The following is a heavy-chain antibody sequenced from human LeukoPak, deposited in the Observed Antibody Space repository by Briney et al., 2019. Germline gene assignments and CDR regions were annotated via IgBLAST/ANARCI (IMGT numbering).Heavy chain of an antibody. V-gene: IGHV1-2*02. CDR1: GYTFTGYY. J-gene: IGHJ1*01. CDR2: VNPNSGGT. CDR3: ARNGQQVRYFQH. Sequence: ASVKVSCMASGYTFTGYYMHWVRQAPGQGLEWMGWVNPNSGGTNYAQKFKDRVTMTRDTSIRTVYMELSSLRSEDSAVYYCARNGQQVRYFQHWGQGTLVTVSS. D-gene: IGHD6-13*01.